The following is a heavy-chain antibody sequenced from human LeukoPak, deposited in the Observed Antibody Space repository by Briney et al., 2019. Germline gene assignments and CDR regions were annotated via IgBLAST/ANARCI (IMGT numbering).Heavy chain of an antibody. Sequence: SVKVSCKASGGTFSSYALSWVRQAPGQGLEWMGRIIPIFGTAKYAQKFQGRVTITADESTSTAYMELSSLRSEDTAVYYCARDWRYNWNDGDAFDIWGQGTMVTVSS. CDR3: ARDWRYNWNDGDAFDI. CDR1: GGTFSSYA. D-gene: IGHD1-1*01. J-gene: IGHJ3*02. CDR2: IIPIFGTA. V-gene: IGHV1-69*13.